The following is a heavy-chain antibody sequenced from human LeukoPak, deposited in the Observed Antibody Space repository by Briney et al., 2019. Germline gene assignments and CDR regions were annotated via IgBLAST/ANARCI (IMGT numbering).Heavy chain of an antibody. CDR1: GYTFTGYY. V-gene: IGHV1-2*04. CDR3: ARGFPLRLGELSLYY. D-gene: IGHD3-16*02. Sequence: ASVKVSCKASGYTFTGYYMHWVRQAPGQGLEWMGWINPNSGGTNYAQKFQGWVTMTKDTSISTAYMELSRLRSDDTAVYYCARGFPLRLGELSLYYWGQGTLVTVSS. CDR2: INPNSGGT. J-gene: IGHJ4*02.